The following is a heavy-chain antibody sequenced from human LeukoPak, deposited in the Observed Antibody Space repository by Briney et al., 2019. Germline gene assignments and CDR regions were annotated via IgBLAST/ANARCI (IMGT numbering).Heavy chain of an antibody. J-gene: IGHJ5*02. Sequence: GGSLRLSCAASGFTFKLYWMHWVRQVPGKRPVWVSRINDDGSDTIYADSVRGRFTISRDDAKNTVYLQMNNLRAGDTAVYYCVRGGPSTWSWGQGTLVTVSS. CDR3: VRGGPSTWS. V-gene: IGHV3-74*01. CDR1: GFTFKLYW. CDR2: INDDGSDT. D-gene: IGHD2-15*01.